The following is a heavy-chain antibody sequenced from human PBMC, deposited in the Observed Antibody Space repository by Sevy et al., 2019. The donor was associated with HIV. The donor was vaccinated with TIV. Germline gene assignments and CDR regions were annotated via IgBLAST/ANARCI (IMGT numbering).Heavy chain of an antibody. CDR2: IWNDRSNK. J-gene: IGHJ3*02. CDR1: GFTFSSYG. D-gene: IGHD3-22*01. Sequence: GGSLRLSCAASGFTFSSYGMHWVRLAPGKGLEWVAVIWNDRSNKHYADSVKGRFTISRDNSKNTLYLQMNSLRAEDTAVYYCASLPNNYYDSSGSSGDDAFDIWGQGTMVTVSS. V-gene: IGHV3-33*01. CDR3: ASLPNNYYDSSGSSGDDAFDI.